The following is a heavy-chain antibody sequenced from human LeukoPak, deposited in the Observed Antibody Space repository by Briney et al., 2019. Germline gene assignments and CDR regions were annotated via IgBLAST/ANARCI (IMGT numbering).Heavy chain of an antibody. CDR1: GGSISTNICY. V-gene: IGHV4-39*01. Sequence: SETLPLTRTVSGGSISTNICYWGWIRQPPGKGLEWIGNIYDSETTYYNPSLKSRVAISVDTSNNQFSLKLSSVTAADTAVYYCARLYLSSSWSYYFDYWGRGTLVTVSS. CDR3: ARLYLSSSWSYYFDY. D-gene: IGHD6-13*01. J-gene: IGHJ4*02. CDR2: IYDSETT.